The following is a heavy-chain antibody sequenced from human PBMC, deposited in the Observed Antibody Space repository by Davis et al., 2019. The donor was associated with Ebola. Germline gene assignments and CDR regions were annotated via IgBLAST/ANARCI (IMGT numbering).Heavy chain of an antibody. V-gene: IGHV4-34*01. D-gene: IGHD3-3*01. Sequence: SETLSLTCAVYGGPFSGYYWSWIRQPPGGGLEWIGEINHIGSTKYNPSLKSRVIISVDTSKSQFTLKLSSVTAADTAVYYCATDYHWGQGTLVTVSS. J-gene: IGHJ5*02. CDR3: ATDYH. CDR1: GGPFSGYY. CDR2: INHIGST.